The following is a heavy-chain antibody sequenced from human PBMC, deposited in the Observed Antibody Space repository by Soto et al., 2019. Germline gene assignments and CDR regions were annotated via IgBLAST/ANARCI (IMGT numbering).Heavy chain of an antibody. V-gene: IGHV3-23*01. CDR2: ISGGGGNT. J-gene: IGHJ6*02. Sequence: EVQLLESGGGLVQPGGSLRLSCSASGFTFSIYAMSWVRQAPGKGLEWVSAISGGGGNTYYADSVKGRFTISRDNSRYSLYRQVNSLKVEDTAIYYCAKDILEWLLYPYDYYGMDVWGQGTTVTVSS. CDR3: AKDILEWLLYPYDYYGMDV. CDR1: GFTFSIYA. D-gene: IGHD3-3*01.